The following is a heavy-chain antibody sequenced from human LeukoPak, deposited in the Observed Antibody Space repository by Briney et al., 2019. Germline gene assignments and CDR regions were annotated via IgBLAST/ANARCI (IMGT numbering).Heavy chain of an antibody. CDR1: GYTSSSYG. CDR3: ARGGKYYYDSSGYYYPQYYFDY. J-gene: IGHJ4*02. V-gene: IGHV1-18*01. Sequence: ASVKVSCKSSGYTSSSYGISWMRQAPAQGLEWMGWISAYNGNTNYAQKLQGRVTMTTDTSTSTAYMELRSLRSDDTAVYYCARGGKYYYDSSGYYYPQYYFDYWGQGTLVTVSS. CDR2: ISAYNGNT. D-gene: IGHD3-22*01.